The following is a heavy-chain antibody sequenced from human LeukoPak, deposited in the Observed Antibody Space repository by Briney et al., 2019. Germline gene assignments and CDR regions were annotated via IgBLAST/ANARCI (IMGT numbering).Heavy chain of an antibody. CDR2: LSGYNGNT. Sequence: ASVKVSCKASGYTYSNYGFSWVRQAPGQGLEWMGGLSGYNGNTKYAQQFQGRVTMTTDTSTSTAYLELRSLRSDDTAVYYCASGRANYYHYVLDVWGQGPTVSVSS. V-gene: IGHV1-18*01. CDR3: ASGRANYYHYVLDV. J-gene: IGHJ6*02. CDR1: GYTYSNYG.